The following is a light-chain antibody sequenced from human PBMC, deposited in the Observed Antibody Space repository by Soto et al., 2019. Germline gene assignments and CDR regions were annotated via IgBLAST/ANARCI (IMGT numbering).Light chain of an antibody. V-gene: IGLV2-23*01. Sequence: QSVLTQSASVSGSPGQSITISCTGTSSDIGSYNLVSWYQQHPDKAPKLMIYEDNKRPSGVSNRFSGSKSGNTASLTISGLQAEDEADYYCCTFAGSSTVVFGGGTQLTVL. J-gene: IGLJ2*01. CDR3: CTFAGSSTVV. CDR1: SSDIGSYNL. CDR2: EDN.